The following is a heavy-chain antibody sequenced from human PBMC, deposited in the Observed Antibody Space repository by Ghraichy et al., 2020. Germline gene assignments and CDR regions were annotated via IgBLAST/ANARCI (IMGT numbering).Heavy chain of an antibody. Sequence: SETLSLTCAVSGGSISSGGYSWSWIRQPPGKGLEWIGYIYYSGSTYYNPSLKSRVTISVDTSKNQFSLKLSSVTAADTAVYYCARVGYYYDSSGFDAEYFQHWGQGTLVTVSS. D-gene: IGHD3-22*01. CDR2: IYYSGST. CDR1: GGSISSGGYS. V-gene: IGHV4-30-4*07. CDR3: ARVGYYYDSSGFDAEYFQH. J-gene: IGHJ1*01.